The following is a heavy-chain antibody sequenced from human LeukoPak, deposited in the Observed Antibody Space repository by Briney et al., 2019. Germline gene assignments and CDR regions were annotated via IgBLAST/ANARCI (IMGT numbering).Heavy chain of an antibody. CDR3: AREAGEDDILTGSHFQNWFDP. CDR1: GYTFTGYN. V-gene: IGHV1-2*02. Sequence: GASLKPSCKVSGYTFTGYNIDWVPHAPGQRLGRIVSITPNRGGPNYAQKFQGRVTMTRDTSISTAYMELSRLRSDDTAVYYCAREAGEDDILTGSHFQNWFDPWGQGTLVTVSS. J-gene: IGHJ5*02. D-gene: IGHD3-9*01. CDR2: ITPNRGGP.